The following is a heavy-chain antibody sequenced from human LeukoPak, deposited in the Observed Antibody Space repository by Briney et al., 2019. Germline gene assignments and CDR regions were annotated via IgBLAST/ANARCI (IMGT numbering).Heavy chain of an antibody. V-gene: IGHV3-48*02. J-gene: IGHJ4*02. D-gene: IGHD1-26*01. CDR1: GFTFSTYS. CDR3: ARVSGGSSPQYYFDY. CDR2: ISSSSSTI. Sequence: PGGSLRLSCAASGFTFSTYSMNWVRQAPGKGLEWVSYISSSSSTIYYADSVKGRFTISRDNAKSSLYLQMNSLRDDDTAVYYCARVSGGSSPQYYFDYWGQGTLVTVSS.